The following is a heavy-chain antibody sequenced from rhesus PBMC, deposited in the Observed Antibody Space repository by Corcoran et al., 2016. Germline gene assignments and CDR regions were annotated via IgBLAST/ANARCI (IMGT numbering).Heavy chain of an antibody. V-gene: IGHV4S14*01. CDR3: ARVGSSWSEWDTVGTEWYFDL. Sequence: QVQLQESGPGLVKPSETLSLTCAVPGYSISSGYYWGWIRHPPGKGLEWIGGIYGSGGSNYLNPSLKSRVTLSVDTSKNQFSLKLSSVTAADTAVYYCARVGSSWSEWDTVGTEWYFDLWGPGTPITISS. J-gene: IGHJ2*01. CDR1: GYSISSGYY. D-gene: IGHD5-42*01. CDR2: IYGSGGSN.